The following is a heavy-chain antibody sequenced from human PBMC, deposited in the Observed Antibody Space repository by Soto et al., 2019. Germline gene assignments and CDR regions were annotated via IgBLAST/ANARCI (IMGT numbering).Heavy chain of an antibody. CDR3: ARRDYYDSSGRRYGMDV. Sequence: ASVKVSCKASGYTFTSYGISWVRQAPGQGLEWMGWISAYNGNTNYAQKLQGRVTMTTDTSTSTAYMELRSLGSDDTAVYYCARRDYYDSSGRRYGMDVWGQGTTVTVSS. D-gene: IGHD3-22*01. V-gene: IGHV1-18*01. CDR1: GYTFTSYG. J-gene: IGHJ6*02. CDR2: ISAYNGNT.